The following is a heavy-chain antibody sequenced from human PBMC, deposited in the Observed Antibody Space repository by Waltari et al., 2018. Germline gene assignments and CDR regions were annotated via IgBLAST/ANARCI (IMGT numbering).Heavy chain of an antibody. Sequence: EVQLLESGGGLVQPGGSMRLSWGASGFTFSSYAMSWVRQAPGKGLEWVSVISGSGGSTYYADSVKGRFTISRDNSKNTLYLQMNSLRAEDTAVYYCAGLTQWLVNFDYWGQGTLVTVSS. CDR3: AGLTQWLVNFDY. V-gene: IGHV3-23*01. CDR2: ISGSGGST. CDR1: GFTFSSYA. D-gene: IGHD3-22*01. J-gene: IGHJ4*02.